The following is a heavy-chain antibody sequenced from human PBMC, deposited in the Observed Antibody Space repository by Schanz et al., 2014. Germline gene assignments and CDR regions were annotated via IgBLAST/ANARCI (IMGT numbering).Heavy chain of an antibody. CDR1: GYTFTSYG. CDR3: ARSAGRDFWSGYYTRFDY. CDR2: ISAYNGNT. Sequence: QVHLVQSGAEVKRPGASVKVSCKASGYTFTSYGISWVRQAPGQGLEWMGWISAYNGNTKYPQKLQGRVTMTTDTSTSTAYMELRSLRSDDTAVYYCARSAGRDFWSGYYTRFDYWGQGTQXTVSS. D-gene: IGHD3-3*01. J-gene: IGHJ4*02. V-gene: IGHV1-18*01.